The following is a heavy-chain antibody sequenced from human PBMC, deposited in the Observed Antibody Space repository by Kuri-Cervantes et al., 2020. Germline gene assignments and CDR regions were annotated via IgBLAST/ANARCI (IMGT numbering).Heavy chain of an antibody. J-gene: IGHJ6*04. Sequence: GGSLRLSCAASGFTFDDYAMHWVRQAPGKGLEWASGISWNSGSIGYADSVKGRFTISRDNTKNSLYLQMNSLRAEDTALYYRAKDMGMDVWGKGTTVTVSS. CDR3: AKDMGMDV. V-gene: IGHV3-9*01. CDR2: ISWNSGSI. CDR1: GFTFDDYA.